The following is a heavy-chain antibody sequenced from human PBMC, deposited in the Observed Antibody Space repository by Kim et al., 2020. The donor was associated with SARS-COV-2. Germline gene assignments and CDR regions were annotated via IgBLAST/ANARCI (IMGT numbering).Heavy chain of an antibody. Sequence: PGSVKGRFTISRENAKNSLYLQMNSLRAGDTAVYYCARTGLGRALGAFDIWGQGTMVTVSS. CDR3: ARTGLGRALGAFDI. J-gene: IGHJ3*02. D-gene: IGHD6-13*01. V-gene: IGHV3-13*01.